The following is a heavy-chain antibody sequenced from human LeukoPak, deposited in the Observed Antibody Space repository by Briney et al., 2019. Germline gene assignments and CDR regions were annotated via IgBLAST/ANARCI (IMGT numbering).Heavy chain of an antibody. V-gene: IGHV3-23*01. CDR3: AKQDTMIDYYFDY. D-gene: IGHD3-22*01. CDR1: GFTFSSYA. CDR2: ISGSGGSK. Sequence: GGSLRLSCAVSGFTFSSYAMSWVRHAPGKGLGWVSSISGSGGSKYYEDSVKGRFTISRDNSKNTLYLQMNSLRAEDTAVYYCAKQDTMIDYYFDYWGQGTLVTVSS. J-gene: IGHJ4*02.